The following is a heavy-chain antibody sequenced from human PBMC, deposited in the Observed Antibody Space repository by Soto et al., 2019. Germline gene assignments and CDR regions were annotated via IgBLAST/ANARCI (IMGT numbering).Heavy chain of an antibody. CDR2: INTDGTST. D-gene: IGHD2-21*02. J-gene: IGHJ4*02. CDR1: GFTFSNYW. Sequence: GGSLRLSCAASGFTFSNYWMHWVRQAPGKGLVWVSGINTDGTSTTYADSVKGRFTISRDNAKNTLYLQMNSLRAEDTAVYYCARDGAHMVTNDYWGQGILVTVSS. CDR3: ARDGAHMVTNDY. V-gene: IGHV3-74*01.